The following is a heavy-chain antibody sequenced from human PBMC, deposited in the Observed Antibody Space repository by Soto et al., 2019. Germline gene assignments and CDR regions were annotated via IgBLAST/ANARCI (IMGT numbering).Heavy chain of an antibody. CDR3: ARVSPATFDY. Sequence: SETLSLTCTVSGGSISSGGYYWSWIRPHPGKGLEWIGYIYYSGSTYYNPSLKSRVTISVDTSKNQFSLKLSSVTAADTAVYYCARVSPATFDYWGQGTLVTVSS. J-gene: IGHJ4*02. CDR1: GGSISSGGYY. CDR2: IYYSGST. V-gene: IGHV4-31*03.